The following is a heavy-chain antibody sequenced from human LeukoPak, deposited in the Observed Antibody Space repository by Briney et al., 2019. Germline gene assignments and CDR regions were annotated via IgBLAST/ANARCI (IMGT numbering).Heavy chain of an antibody. Sequence: GGSLRLSCAASGFTFSSYWMSWVRQAPGKGLEWVANIKKDGSEKYYVDSVKGRFTISRDNSKNTLYLQMNSLRAEDTAVYYCAKDRGKVATLFDYWGQGTLVTVSS. J-gene: IGHJ4*02. V-gene: IGHV3-7*01. CDR3: AKDRGKVATLFDY. CDR2: IKKDGSEK. CDR1: GFTFSSYW. D-gene: IGHD5-12*01.